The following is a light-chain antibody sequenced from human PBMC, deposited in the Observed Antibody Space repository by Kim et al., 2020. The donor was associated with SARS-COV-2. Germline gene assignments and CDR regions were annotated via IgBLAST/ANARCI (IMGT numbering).Light chain of an antibody. CDR1: SSDVRANDY. CDR2: DVT. V-gene: IGLV2-14*03. J-gene: IGLJ3*02. CDR3: VSFTTIDTWV. Sequence: GQSITISCSGPSSDVRANDYVSWFQQRPGRVPKVVIFDVTERPSGVSSRFSGSKAGNTASLTISGLQAEDEADYYCVSFTTIDTWVFGGGTQLTVL.